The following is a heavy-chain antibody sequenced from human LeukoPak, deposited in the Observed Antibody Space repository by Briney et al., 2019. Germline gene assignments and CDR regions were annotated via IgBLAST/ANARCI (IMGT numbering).Heavy chain of an antibody. D-gene: IGHD3-10*01. CDR1: GGSISSSSYY. CDR2: ITGSGGST. J-gene: IGHJ4*02. Sequence: ETLSLTCTVSGGSISSSSYYWGWIRQPPGKGLEWVSAITGSGGSTYYADSVKGRFTISRDNSKNTLYLQMNSLRAEDTAVYYCAKLLMAMVRGVDIDCWGQGTLVTVSS. CDR3: AKLLMAMVRGVDIDC. V-gene: IGHV3-23*01.